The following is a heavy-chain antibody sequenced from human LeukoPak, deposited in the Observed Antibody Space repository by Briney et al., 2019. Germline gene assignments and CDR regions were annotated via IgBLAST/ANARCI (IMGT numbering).Heavy chain of an antibody. CDR2: IYTSGST. CDR1: GGSISSGSYY. V-gene: IGHV4-61*02. D-gene: IGHD7-27*01. Sequence: PSETLSLTCTVSGGSISSGSYYWSWIRQPAGKGLEWIGRIYTSGSTNHNPSLKSRVTISLDTSKNQFSLKLSSVTAADTAVYYCARGHGWGFRHFDYWGQGTLVTVSS. CDR3: ARGHGWGFRHFDY. J-gene: IGHJ4*02.